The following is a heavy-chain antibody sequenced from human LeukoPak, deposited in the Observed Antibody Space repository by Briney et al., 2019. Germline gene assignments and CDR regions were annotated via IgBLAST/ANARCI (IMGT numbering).Heavy chain of an antibody. D-gene: IGHD3-22*01. Sequence: GGSLRLSCAASGFTFSTYGMHWVRQAPGKGLEWVAVVWYDGINKYYADSVKGRFTISRDNSKNTLYLQMDNLRAEDTAAYYCARDYDGRGYSPYFDYWGQGALVTVSS. J-gene: IGHJ4*02. CDR1: GFTFSTYG. CDR2: VWYDGINK. V-gene: IGHV3-33*01. CDR3: ARDYDGRGYSPYFDY.